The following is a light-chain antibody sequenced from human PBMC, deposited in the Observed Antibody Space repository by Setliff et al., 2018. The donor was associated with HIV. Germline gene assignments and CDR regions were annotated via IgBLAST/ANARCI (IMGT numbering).Light chain of an antibody. V-gene: IGLV2-11*01. CDR3: CSYAGSYTYI. CDR2: DVT. J-gene: IGLJ1*01. CDR1: SSDVGAYNY. Sequence: HSALTQPRSVSGSPGQSVTFSCTGSSSDVGAYNYVSWYQQHPGKAPKLMIYDVTKRPSGVPDRFSGSKSGNTASLTISGLQAEDEADYYCCSYAGSYTYIFGSGTKVTVL.